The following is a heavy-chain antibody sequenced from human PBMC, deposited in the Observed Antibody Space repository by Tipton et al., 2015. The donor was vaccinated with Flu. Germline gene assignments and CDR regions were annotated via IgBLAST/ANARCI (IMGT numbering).Heavy chain of an antibody. J-gene: IGHJ4*02. CDR2: IYHSGTT. CDR3: ARHTGDSVRGVIDY. V-gene: IGHV4-39*01. CDR1: GGSISSGGEY. Sequence: TLSLTCSVSGGSISSGGEYWTWIRQHPGKGLEWIGTIYHSGTTYYNPSLKSRLTISVDTSKNQFSLRLSSVTAVDTAVYYCARHTGDSVRGVIDYWGQGTLVTVSS. D-gene: IGHD3-10*02.